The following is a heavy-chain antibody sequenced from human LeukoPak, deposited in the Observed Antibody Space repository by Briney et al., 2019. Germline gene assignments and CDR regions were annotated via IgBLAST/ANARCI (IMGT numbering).Heavy chain of an antibody. CDR1: GFTFNGYS. V-gene: IGHV3-21*01. CDR2: ISTSSSYI. Sequence: PGGSLRLSCTASGFTFNGYSMNWVRQAPGKGLEWVSSISTSSSYIYYADSVKGRFTISRNNPKNSLYLQMNSLRAEDTAVYYCAKAVAAGGYHFYGMDVWGQGTTVTVS. CDR3: AKAVAAGGYHFYGMDV. D-gene: IGHD6-13*01. J-gene: IGHJ6*02.